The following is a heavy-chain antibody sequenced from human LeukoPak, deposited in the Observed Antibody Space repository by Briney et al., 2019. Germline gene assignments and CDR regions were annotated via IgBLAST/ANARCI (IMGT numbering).Heavy chain of an antibody. J-gene: IGHJ6*02. CDR1: GGPISSYY. CDR3: ARSDTAMVKGMDV. D-gene: IGHD5-18*01. Sequence: SETLSLTCTVSGGPISSYYWSWIRQPPGKGLEWIGYIYYSGSTNYNPSLKSRVTISVDTSKNQFSLKLGSVTAADTAVYYCARSDTAMVKGMDVWGQGTTVTVSS. V-gene: IGHV4-59*08. CDR2: IYYSGST.